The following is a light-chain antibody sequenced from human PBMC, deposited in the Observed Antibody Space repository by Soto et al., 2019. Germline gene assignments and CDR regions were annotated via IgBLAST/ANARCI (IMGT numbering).Light chain of an antibody. CDR1: QSINTW. Sequence: DIQLTQSPSSLSASVGDRVTITCRASQSINTWLAWYQQKPGDAPRLLIYQASSLKSGVPSRFSGSGSGTEFTLTISSLQPDDSSTYYCQQNKSYSVTFGGGTKVEIK. CDR3: QQNKSYSVT. J-gene: IGKJ4*01. V-gene: IGKV1-5*03. CDR2: QAS.